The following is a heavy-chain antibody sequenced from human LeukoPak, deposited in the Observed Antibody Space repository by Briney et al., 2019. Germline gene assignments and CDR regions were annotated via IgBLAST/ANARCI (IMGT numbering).Heavy chain of an antibody. CDR3: ARERYTPHFDY. D-gene: IGHD3-9*01. Sequence: GGSLRLSCEASGFTFSSFAMNWVRQAPGKGLEWVSYISSSGSTIYYADSVKGRFTISRDNAKNSLYLQMNSLRAEDTAVYYCARERYTPHFDYWGQGTLVTVSS. J-gene: IGHJ4*02. CDR2: ISSSGSTI. CDR1: GFTFSSFA. V-gene: IGHV3-48*03.